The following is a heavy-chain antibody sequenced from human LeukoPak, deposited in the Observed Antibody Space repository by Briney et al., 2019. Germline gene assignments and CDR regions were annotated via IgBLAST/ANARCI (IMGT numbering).Heavy chain of an antibody. J-gene: IGHJ6*03. V-gene: IGHV4-59*01. Sequence: SETLSLTCTVSGGSNSSYYCSWIRQPPGKGLEWIGYIYYSGSTNYNPSLKSRVTISVDTSKNQFSLKLSSVTAADTAVYYCARGGSRYMDVWGKGTTVTISS. CDR1: GGSNSSYY. CDR2: IYYSGST. D-gene: IGHD3-10*01. CDR3: ARGGSRYMDV.